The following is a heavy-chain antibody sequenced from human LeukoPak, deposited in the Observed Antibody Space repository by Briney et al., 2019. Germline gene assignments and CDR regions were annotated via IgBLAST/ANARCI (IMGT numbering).Heavy chain of an antibody. D-gene: IGHD4/OR15-4a*01. Sequence: SETLSLTCTVSGDSIRNYYWSWIRQPPGNGLEWIGYIYNSGRTNYNPSLKSRVTISVDTSKNQFSLKLSSVTAADTAVCYCARGANFYYYGMDVWGQGTTVTVSS. CDR3: ARGANFYYYGMDV. CDR1: GDSIRNYY. CDR2: IYNSGRT. V-gene: IGHV4-59*12. J-gene: IGHJ6*02.